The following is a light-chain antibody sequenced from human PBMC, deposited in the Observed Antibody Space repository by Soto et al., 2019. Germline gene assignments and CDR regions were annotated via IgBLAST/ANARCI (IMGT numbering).Light chain of an antibody. Sequence: EIVMTQSPVTLPVSPGERATLSCRASQFVSSNLAWYQHKPGQAPRLLIYGASTRATGIPARFSGSGSGTEFTLTISNLQSEDFAVYFCQQYHNWPPITFGQGTRLEIK. CDR1: QFVSSN. CDR3: QQYHNWPPIT. V-gene: IGKV3D-15*01. CDR2: GAS. J-gene: IGKJ5*01.